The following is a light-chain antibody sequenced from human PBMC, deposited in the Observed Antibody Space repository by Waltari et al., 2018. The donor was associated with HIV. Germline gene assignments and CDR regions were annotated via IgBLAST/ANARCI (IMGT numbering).Light chain of an antibody. V-gene: IGKV3-15*01. CDR3: QQYDDGPRGIT. CDR1: QSISAK. CDR2: EVA. J-gene: IGKJ2*01. Sequence: EIVLTQSPPPLAVSPGQSVTLSCRASQSISAKVAWYQQRPGQAPRLLIYEVATRPPGIPARFSGSGSGTEFTLTISSLQSEDFATYFCQQYDDGPRGITFGQGTMLEIK.